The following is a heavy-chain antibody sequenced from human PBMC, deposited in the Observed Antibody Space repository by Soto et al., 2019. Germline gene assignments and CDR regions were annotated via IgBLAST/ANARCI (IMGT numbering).Heavy chain of an antibody. Sequence: SETLSLTCTVSGGSISSSSYYWGWIRQPPGKGLEWIGSIYYSGSTYYNPSLKSRVTISVDTSKNQFSLKLSSVTAADTAVYYCATLYGGPEGYGSGSQPFDYWGQGTLVTVSS. CDR1: GGSISSSSYY. CDR3: ATLYGGPEGYGSGSQPFDY. V-gene: IGHV4-39*01. CDR2: IYYSGST. D-gene: IGHD3-10*01. J-gene: IGHJ4*02.